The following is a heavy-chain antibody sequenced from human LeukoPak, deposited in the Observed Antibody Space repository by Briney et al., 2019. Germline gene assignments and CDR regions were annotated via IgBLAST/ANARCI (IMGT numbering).Heavy chain of an antibody. CDR3: ARDRGGADDFWSGYYTRYFDY. V-gene: IGHV3-48*01. CDR2: ISSSSSSI. CDR1: GFTFSSYS. D-gene: IGHD3-3*01. Sequence: GGSLRLSCAASGFTFSSYSMTWVRQAPGKGLEWVSYISSSSSSIYSADSVKGRFTISRDNAKNSLYLQMNSLRAEDTAVYYCARDRGGADDFWSGYYTRYFDYWGQGTLVTVSS. J-gene: IGHJ4*02.